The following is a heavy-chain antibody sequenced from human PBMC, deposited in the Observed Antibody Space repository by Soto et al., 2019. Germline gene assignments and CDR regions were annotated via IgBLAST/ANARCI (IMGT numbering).Heavy chain of an antibody. CDR2: ISYDGSNK. V-gene: IGHV3-30*18. Sequence: QVQLVESGGGVVQPGRSLRLSCAASGFTFSSYGMHWVRQAPGKGLEWVAVISYDGSNKYYADSVKGRFTISRDNSKNTLYPQMNSLRAEDTAVYYCAKVWGDYDFDYWGQGTLVTVSS. CDR3: AKVWGDYDFDY. CDR1: GFTFSSYG. J-gene: IGHJ4*02. D-gene: IGHD4-17*01.